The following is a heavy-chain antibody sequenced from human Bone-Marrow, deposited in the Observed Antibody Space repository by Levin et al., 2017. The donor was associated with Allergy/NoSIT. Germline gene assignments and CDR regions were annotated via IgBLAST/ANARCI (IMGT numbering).Heavy chain of an antibody. D-gene: IGHD6-13*01. Sequence: GESLKISCAASGFTFSSYGMHWVRQAPGKGLEWVAVISYDGSNKYYADSVKGRFTISRDNSKNTLYLQMNSLRAEDTAVYYCAKDQELEWGSWYLDFDYWGQGTLVTVSS. V-gene: IGHV3-30*18. CDR1: GFTFSSYG. J-gene: IGHJ4*02. CDR2: ISYDGSNK. CDR3: AKDQELEWGSWYLDFDY.